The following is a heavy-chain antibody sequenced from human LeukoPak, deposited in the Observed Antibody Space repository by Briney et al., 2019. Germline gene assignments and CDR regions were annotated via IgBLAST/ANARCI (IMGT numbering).Heavy chain of an antibody. CDR2: IGIAGDT. CDR3: ARAIGGEYFDY. J-gene: IGHJ4*02. D-gene: IGHD3-16*01. V-gene: IGHV3-13*01. CDR1: GFTFSSYD. Sequence: GGSLGLSCAASGFTFSSYDMHWVRPGTGKGLEWVSVIGIAGDTYYPGSVKGRFNISRENAKNSLYLQMNSRRAGDTGVYYCARAIGGEYFDYWGQGTLVSVSS.